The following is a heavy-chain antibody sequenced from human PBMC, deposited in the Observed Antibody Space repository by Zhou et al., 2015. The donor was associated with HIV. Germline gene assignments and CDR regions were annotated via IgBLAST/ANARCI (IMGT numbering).Heavy chain of an antibody. CDR3: ARAYCGGDCSQYYYYGMDV. V-gene: IGHV1-69*01. CDR2: IIPIFGTA. D-gene: IGHD2-21*02. J-gene: IGHJ6*02. Sequence: QVQLVQSGAEVKKPGSSVKVSCKASGGTFSSYAISWVRQAPGQGLEWMGGIIPIFGTANYAQKFQGRVTITADESTSTAYMELSSLRSEDTAVYYCARAYCGGDCSQYYYYGMDVWGQGTTVTVSS. CDR1: GGTFSSYA.